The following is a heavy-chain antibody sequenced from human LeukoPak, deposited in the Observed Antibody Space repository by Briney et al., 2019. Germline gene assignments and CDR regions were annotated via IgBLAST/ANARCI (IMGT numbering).Heavy chain of an antibody. CDR3: GKGRNQDYSGIGDN. J-gene: IGHJ4*02. V-gene: IGHV3-23*01. CDR1: GFTFSSYA. CDR2: ISGSGAKT. D-gene: IGHD5-12*01. Sequence: GGSLRLSCAASGFTFSSYAMSWVRQTPGKGLEWVSSISGSGAKTYYADSVKGRFTISRDNSKNKMYLQANSLRADDRAVYYCGKGRNQDYSGIGDNWGQGTLVTVSS.